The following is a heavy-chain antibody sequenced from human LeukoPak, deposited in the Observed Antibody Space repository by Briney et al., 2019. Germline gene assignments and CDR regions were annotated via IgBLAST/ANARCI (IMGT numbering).Heavy chain of an antibody. CDR3: ARATSRDYYYYYMDV. Sequence: KASETLSLTCTVSGVSISSSSYYWGWIRQPPGKGLEWIGSIYYSGSTYYNPSLKSRVTISVDTSKNQFSLKLSSVTAADTAVYYCARATSRDYYYYYMDVWGKGTTVTVSS. CDR1: GVSISSSSYY. J-gene: IGHJ6*03. CDR2: IYYSGST. V-gene: IGHV4-39*07.